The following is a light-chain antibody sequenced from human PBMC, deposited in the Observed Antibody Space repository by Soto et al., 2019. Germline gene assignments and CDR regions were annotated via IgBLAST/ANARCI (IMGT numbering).Light chain of an antibody. CDR1: QSASSSY. CDR2: DAA. CDR3: QQRSDSLT. J-gene: IGKJ1*01. Sequence: RATLSCRASQSASSSYLAWCQQKPCQAPRLLTYDAATGAPGSPAGFSARRSGADFTRTISSLEPEDFAVQYCQQRSDSLTFGQGTKVDI. V-gene: IGKV3D-20*02.